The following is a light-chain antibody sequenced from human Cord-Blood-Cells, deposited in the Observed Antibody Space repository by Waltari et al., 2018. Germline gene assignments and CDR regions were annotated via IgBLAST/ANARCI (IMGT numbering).Light chain of an antibody. CDR2: DAS. CDR3: QQRSNWPRT. Sequence: EIVLTQSPATLSLSPGARATLSCRASQSVSSYLAWYQQKPGQAPRLLIYDASNRATGIPARFSGSGSGTDFTLTISSLEPEDFAVDYCQQRSNWPRTFGGGTKVEIK. J-gene: IGKJ4*01. CDR1: QSVSSY. V-gene: IGKV3-11*01.